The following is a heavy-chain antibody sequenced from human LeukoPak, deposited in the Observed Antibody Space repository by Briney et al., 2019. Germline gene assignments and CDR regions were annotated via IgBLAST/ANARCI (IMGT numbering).Heavy chain of an antibody. Sequence: SETLSLTCAVSGGSISNNNYYWGWIRQPPGKGLEWIGSFYHSGSTYYNPSLRSRVTISVDTSKNHFSLKLSSVTAADTAVYYCARDRRGAAADTGGWGQGTLVTVSS. J-gene: IGHJ4*02. CDR1: GGSISNNNYY. CDR2: FYHSGST. V-gene: IGHV4-39*07. CDR3: ARDRRGAAADTGG. D-gene: IGHD6-13*01.